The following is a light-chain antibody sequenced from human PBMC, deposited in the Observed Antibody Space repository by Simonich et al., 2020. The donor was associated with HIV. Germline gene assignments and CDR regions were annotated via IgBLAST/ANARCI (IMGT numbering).Light chain of an antibody. Sequence: DIQMTQSPSSLSASVGDRVTITCRASQSISSYLNWYQQKPGKAPKLLIYAASSLQSGVPSRFSGSGSGTDFTITINSLQPEDFATYYCQQSYSTLYTFGQGTKLEIK. CDR2: AAS. CDR3: QQSYSTLYT. CDR1: QSISSY. J-gene: IGKJ2*01. V-gene: IGKV1-39*01.